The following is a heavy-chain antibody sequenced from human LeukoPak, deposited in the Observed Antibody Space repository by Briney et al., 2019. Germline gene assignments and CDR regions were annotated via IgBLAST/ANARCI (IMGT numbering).Heavy chain of an antibody. CDR1: GFTFSSYS. V-gene: IGHV3-21*01. J-gene: IGHJ6*03. CDR3: AREEGDYYYMDV. CDR2: ISSSSSYI. Sequence: GRSLRLSCAASGFTFSSYSMNWVRQAPGKGLEWVSSISSSSSYIYYADSVKGRFTISRDNAKNSLYLQMNSLRAEDTAAYYCAREEGDYYYMDVWGKGTTVTVSS.